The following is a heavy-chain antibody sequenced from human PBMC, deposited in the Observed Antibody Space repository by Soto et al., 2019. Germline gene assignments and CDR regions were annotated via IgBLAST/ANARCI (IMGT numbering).Heavy chain of an antibody. Sequence: QVQLVESGGGVVQPGRSLRLSCAASGFTFSSYAMHWVRQAPGKGLEWVAFISFDGSNKKYADSVKDRFTISRDNSKNTLYVQMKSLGADDRAVYYCGRERRFGNGSNLGFDQWGEGILVAVSA. J-gene: IGHJ4*02. D-gene: IGHD3-10*01. CDR3: GRERRFGNGSNLGFDQ. V-gene: IGHV3-30-3*01. CDR2: ISFDGSNK. CDR1: GFTFSSYA.